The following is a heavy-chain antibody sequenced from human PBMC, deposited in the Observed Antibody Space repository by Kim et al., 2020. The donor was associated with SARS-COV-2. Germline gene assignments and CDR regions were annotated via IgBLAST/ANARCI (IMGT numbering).Heavy chain of an antibody. Sequence: GGSLRLSCAASGFTFSSYAMHWVRQAPGKGLEWVAVISYDGSNKYYADSVKGRFTISRDNSKNTLYLQMNSLRAEDTAVYYCARGWLKAPTKEKLLSAFDIWGPGTMGTVSS. D-gene: IGHD3-22*01. J-gene: IGHJ3*02. CDR3: ARGWLKAPTKEKLLSAFDI. CDR1: GFTFSSYA. V-gene: IGHV3-30*04. CDR2: ISYDGSNK.